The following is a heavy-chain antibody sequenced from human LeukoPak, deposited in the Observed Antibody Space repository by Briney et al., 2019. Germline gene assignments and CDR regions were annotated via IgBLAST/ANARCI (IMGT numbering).Heavy chain of an antibody. CDR2: INHSGST. V-gene: IGHV4-34*01. Sequence: KPSETLSLTCAVYGGSFSGYYWSWIRQPPGKGLEWIGEINHSGSTNYNPSLKSRVTISVDTSKNQFSLKLSSVTAADTAVYYCASVAGDYGVGYYGMDVWGQGTTVTVSS. J-gene: IGHJ6*02. D-gene: IGHD4-17*01. CDR3: ASVAGDYGVGYYGMDV. CDR1: GGSFSGYY.